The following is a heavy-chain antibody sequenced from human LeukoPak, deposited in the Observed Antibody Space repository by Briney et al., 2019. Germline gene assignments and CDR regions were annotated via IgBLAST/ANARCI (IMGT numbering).Heavy chain of an antibody. CDR1: GFTFSSYS. CDR2: ISSSSSYI. Sequence: GGSLRLSCAAPGFTFSSYSMNWVRQAPGKGLEWVSSISSSSSYIYYADSVKGRFTISRDNAKNSLYLQMNSLRAEDTAVYYCAAGPYYDFWSGAWGTYPNWFDPWGQGTLVTVSS. J-gene: IGHJ5*02. D-gene: IGHD3-3*01. V-gene: IGHV3-21*01. CDR3: AAGPYYDFWSGAWGTYPNWFDP.